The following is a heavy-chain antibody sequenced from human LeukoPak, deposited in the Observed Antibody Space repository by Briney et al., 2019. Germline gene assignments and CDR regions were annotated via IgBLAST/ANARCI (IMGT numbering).Heavy chain of an antibody. CDR3: ARDRAAAGNYYYYGMDV. V-gene: IGHV3-7*01. CDR1: GFTFSSYW. Sequence: GGSLRLSCAASGFTFSSYWMSWVRQAPGKGLEWVANIKQDGSEKYYVDSVKGRFTISRDNAKNSLYLQMNGLRAEDTAVYYCARDRAAAGNYYYYGMDVWGQGTTVTVSS. CDR2: IKQDGSEK. J-gene: IGHJ6*02. D-gene: IGHD6-13*01.